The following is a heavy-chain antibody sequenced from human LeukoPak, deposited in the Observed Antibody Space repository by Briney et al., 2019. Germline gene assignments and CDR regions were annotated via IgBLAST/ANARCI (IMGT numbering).Heavy chain of an antibody. CDR1: GFAFSDYC. D-gene: IGHD4-17*01. V-gene: IGHV3-11*06. CDR3: ARRPDGDYFDY. Sequence: PGGSLRLSCAASGFAFSDYCMSWIRQAPGKGLEWVSYISSSGAFTNSADSVKGRFTISRDNTKNSLSLQVKNLRAEDTAVYYCARRPDGDYFDYWGQGTQVTVSS. J-gene: IGHJ4*02. CDR2: ISSSGAFT.